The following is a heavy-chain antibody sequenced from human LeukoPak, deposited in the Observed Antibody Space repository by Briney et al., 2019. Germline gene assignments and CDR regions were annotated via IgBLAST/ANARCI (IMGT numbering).Heavy chain of an antibody. V-gene: IGHV4-59*01. CDR2: IYYSGST. J-gene: IGHJ4*02. Sequence: SETLSLTCTVSGGPISSYYWSWIRQPPGKGLEWIGYIYYSGSTNYNPSLKSRVTISVDTSKNQFSLKLSSVTAADTAVYYCARFPIAGTTWYFDYWGQGTLVTVSS. D-gene: IGHD1-20*01. CDR1: GGPISSYY. CDR3: ARFPIAGTTWYFDY.